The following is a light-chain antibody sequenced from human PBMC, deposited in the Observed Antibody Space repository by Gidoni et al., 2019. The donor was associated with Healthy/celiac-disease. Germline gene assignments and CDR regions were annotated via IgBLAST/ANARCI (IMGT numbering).Light chain of an antibody. CDR3: QQYDNLTWT. CDR2: DAS. V-gene: IGKV1-33*01. J-gene: IGKJ1*01. Sequence: DIQMTQSPSSLSASVGDRVTITCQASQDISNYLNWYQQKPGKAHKLLIYDASNLEKGVPSRFSGSGSGTDFTFTISSLQPEDIATYYCQQYDNLTWTFGQGTKVEIK. CDR1: QDISNY.